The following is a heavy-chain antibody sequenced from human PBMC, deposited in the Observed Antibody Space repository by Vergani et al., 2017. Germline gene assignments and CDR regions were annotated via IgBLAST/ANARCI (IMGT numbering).Heavy chain of an antibody. D-gene: IGHD1-26*01. CDR3: ARHTMGAAFGAPRIPSINEPFDM. Sequence: QVQLVQSGAEVGKPGASVKISCKASGYTFTAYYIHWVRQAPEQGLEWVGVISPDGFSTFYAQKFQGRVTITRDTSTSTVYVEVTSLRSDDTAVYYCARHTMGAAFGAPRIPSINEPFDMWGQGTMVTVSS. CDR1: GYTFTAYY. J-gene: IGHJ3*02. V-gene: IGHV1-46*01. CDR2: ISPDGFST.